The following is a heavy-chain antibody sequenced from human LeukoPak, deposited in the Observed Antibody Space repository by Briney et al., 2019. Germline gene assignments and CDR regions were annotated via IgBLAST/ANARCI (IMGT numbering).Heavy chain of an antibody. Sequence: GGSLRLSCAASGFTFSSYTMNWVRQPPGKGLEWVSNIGTSSTTIYYADSVKGRFTISRDNAKNSLYLQMNSLRAEDTAVYYCARYRSGPHFVYWGQGTLVTVSS. CDR2: IGTSSTTI. CDR3: ARYRSGPHFVY. J-gene: IGHJ4*02. CDR1: GFTFSSYT. V-gene: IGHV3-48*04. D-gene: IGHD2-15*01.